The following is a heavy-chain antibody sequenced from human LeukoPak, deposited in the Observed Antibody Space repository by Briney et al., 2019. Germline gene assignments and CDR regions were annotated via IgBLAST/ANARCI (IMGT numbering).Heavy chain of an antibody. V-gene: IGHV3-74*01. J-gene: IGHJ4*02. CDR2: INSDGTKT. CDR1: GFTLSSYW. D-gene: IGHD3-22*01. Sequence: AGGSLSLSCAPSGFTLSSYWMHWVRQAPGKGLVWVSRINSDGTKTTYTDSVTGRFTISRDNSKNTMYLQINSLRTEHTCVYYCARDWGDSSGYVLDYWGKGTLVTVSS. CDR3: ARDWGDSSGYVLDY.